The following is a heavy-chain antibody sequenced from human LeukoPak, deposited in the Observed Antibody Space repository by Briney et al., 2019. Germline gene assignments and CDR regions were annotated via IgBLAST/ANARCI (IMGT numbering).Heavy chain of an antibody. J-gene: IGHJ4*02. CDR1: GFPFSSYA. CDR3: ARYDGGSGPFDY. Sequence: GSLRLSCAASGFPFSSYAMSWVRQAPGKGLEGVSVLYSGGNTYYADSVKGRFTISRDNFKNTLYLQMNSLRAEDTAVYYCARYDGGSGPFDYWGQGTLVTVSS. V-gene: IGHV3-53*01. D-gene: IGHD3-10*01. CDR2: LYSGGNT.